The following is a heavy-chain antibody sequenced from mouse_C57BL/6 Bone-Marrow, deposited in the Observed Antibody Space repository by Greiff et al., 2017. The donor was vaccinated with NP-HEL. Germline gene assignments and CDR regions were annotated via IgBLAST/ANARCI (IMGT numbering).Heavy chain of an antibody. CDR3: ARKDYYGSKGFPFAY. Sequence: VQLQQSGPELVKPGASVKISCKASGYTFTDYYMNWVKQSHGKSLEWIGDINPNNGGTSYNQKFKGKATLTVDKSSSTAYMELRSLTSEDSAVYYCARKDYYGSKGFPFAYWGQGTLVTVSA. J-gene: IGHJ3*01. V-gene: IGHV1-26*01. CDR1: GYTFTDYY. D-gene: IGHD1-1*01. CDR2: INPNNGGT.